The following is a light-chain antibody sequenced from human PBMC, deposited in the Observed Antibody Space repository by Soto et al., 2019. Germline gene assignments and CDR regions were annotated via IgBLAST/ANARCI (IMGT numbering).Light chain of an antibody. CDR2: EVS. J-gene: IGLJ1*01. V-gene: IGLV2-14*01. Sequence: QSVLTQPASVSGSPGQSITISCTGTSSDVGGYNYVSWYQQHPGKAPKLMIYEVSNRPSGVSNRFPGSKSGNTASLTISRLQAEDEADYYCSSYTSSSTYVFGTGTKVTVL. CDR3: SSYTSSSTYV. CDR1: SSDVGGYNY.